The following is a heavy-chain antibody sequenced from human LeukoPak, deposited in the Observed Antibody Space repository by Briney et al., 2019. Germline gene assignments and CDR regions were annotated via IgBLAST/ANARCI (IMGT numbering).Heavy chain of an antibody. J-gene: IGHJ4*02. CDR3: ARLADIVVVPAASFDY. D-gene: IGHD2-2*01. CDR2: IYYSGST. V-gene: IGHV4-39*01. Sequence: SETLSLTCTVSGGSISRSSYYWGWIRQPPGKGLEWIGSIYYSGSTYYNPSLKSRVTISVDTSKNQFSLKLSSVTAADTAVYYCARLADIVVVPAASFDYWGQGTLVTVSS. CDR1: GGSISRSSYY.